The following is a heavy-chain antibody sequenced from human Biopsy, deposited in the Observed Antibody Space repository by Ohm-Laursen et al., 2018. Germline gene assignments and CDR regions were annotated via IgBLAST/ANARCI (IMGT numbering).Heavy chain of an antibody. CDR1: SYTFTDYN. D-gene: IGHD2-8*01. CDR3: ARDPLNGHKHFDY. CDR2: INCKTGAT. V-gene: IGHV1-2*02. J-gene: IGHJ4*02. Sequence: ASVKVSCKSSSYTFTDYNIHWMRQAPGQGLEWLGYINCKTGATNYTQKFQGTVTMTRGTSISTAYLALGSLRSADTAIYYCARDPLNGHKHFDYWGQGSLVTVSS.